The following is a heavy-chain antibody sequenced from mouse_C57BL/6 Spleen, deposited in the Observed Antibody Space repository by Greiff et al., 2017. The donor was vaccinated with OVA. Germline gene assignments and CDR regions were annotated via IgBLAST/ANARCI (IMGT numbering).Heavy chain of an antibody. J-gene: IGHJ2*01. CDR3: AREDYRNYFDY. D-gene: IGHD5-5*01. CDR2: ISDGGSYT. Sequence: EVKLVESGGGLVKPGGSLKLSCAASGFTFSSYAMSWVRQTPEKRLEWVATISDGGSYTYYPDNVKGRFTLSRDNAKNNLYLQMSHLKSEDTAMYYCAREDYRNYFDYWGQGTTLTVSS. V-gene: IGHV5-4*01. CDR1: GFTFSSYA.